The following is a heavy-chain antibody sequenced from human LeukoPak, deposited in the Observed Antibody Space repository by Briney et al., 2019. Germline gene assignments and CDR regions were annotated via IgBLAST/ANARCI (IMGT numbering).Heavy chain of an antibody. CDR1: GYTFTSYY. J-gene: IGHJ4*02. D-gene: IGHD2-15*01. CDR3: ASVPGGSGPLDY. CDR2: IIPIFGTA. Sequence: SVKVSCKASGYTFTSYYMHWVRQAPGQGLEWMGGIIPIFGTANYAQKFQGRVTITADESTSTAYMELSSLRSEDTAVYYCASVPGGSGPLDYWGQGTLVTVSS. V-gene: IGHV1-69*13.